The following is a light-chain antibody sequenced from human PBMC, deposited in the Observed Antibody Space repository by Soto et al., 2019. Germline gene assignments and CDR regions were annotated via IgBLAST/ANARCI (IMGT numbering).Light chain of an antibody. CDR1: SSDVGSYNL. Sequence: QSALTQPASVSGSAGQSITISCTGTSSDVGSYNLVSWYQQHPGKAPKLMIYEGSKRPSGVSNRFSGSKSGNTASLTISGLQAEDEADYYCCSYADSSTLFGTGTKVTVL. CDR2: EGS. V-gene: IGLV2-23*03. CDR3: CSYADSSTL. J-gene: IGLJ1*01.